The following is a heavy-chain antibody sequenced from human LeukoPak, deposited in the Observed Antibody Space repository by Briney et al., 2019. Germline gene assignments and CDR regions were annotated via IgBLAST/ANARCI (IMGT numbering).Heavy chain of an antibody. CDR2: ISGSGGST. J-gene: IGHJ4*02. D-gene: IGHD2-2*01. CDR3: AKEGYCSSTSCYGSPNFDY. Sequence: GGSLRLSCAASGFTFSSYAMSWVRQAPGKGLEWVSAISGSGGSTYYADSVKGRFTISRDNSKNTLYLQMNSLRAEDTAVYYCAKEGYCSSTSCYGSPNFDYWGQGTLVTVSS. CDR1: GFTFSSYA. V-gene: IGHV3-23*01.